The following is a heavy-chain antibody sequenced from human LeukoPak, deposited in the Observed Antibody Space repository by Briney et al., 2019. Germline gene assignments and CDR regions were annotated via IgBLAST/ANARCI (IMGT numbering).Heavy chain of an antibody. CDR2: IKQDGSEK. J-gene: IGHJ6*03. Sequence: GGSLRLSCAASGFTFSSYWMSWVRQAPGKGLEWVANIKQDGSEKYYVDSVKGRFTISGDNAKNSLYLQMNSLRAEDTAVYYCARDRYYGSGIHTRYYYMDVWGKGTTVTVSS. CDR3: ARDRYYGSGIHTRYYYMDV. D-gene: IGHD3-10*01. V-gene: IGHV3-7*01. CDR1: GFTFSSYW.